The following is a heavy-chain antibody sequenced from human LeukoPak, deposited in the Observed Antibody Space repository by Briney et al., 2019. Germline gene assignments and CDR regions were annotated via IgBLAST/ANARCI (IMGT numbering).Heavy chain of an antibody. Sequence: SETLSLTCTVSGGSISSYYWSWIRQPPGKGLEWVGEIKHGGSTNYNPSLKSRVTISVDMSKNQFSLNLSSVTAADTAVYYCARTRLYYYYYYMDVWGKGTTVTISS. CDR1: GGSISSYY. V-gene: IGHV4-34*01. CDR2: IKHGGST. CDR3: ARTRLYYYYYYMDV. J-gene: IGHJ6*03.